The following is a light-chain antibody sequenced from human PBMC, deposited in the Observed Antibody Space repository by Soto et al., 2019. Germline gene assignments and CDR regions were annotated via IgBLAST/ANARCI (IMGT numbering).Light chain of an antibody. V-gene: IGLV1-44*01. Sequence: QSVLTQPPSASGTPGQRVTISCSGSSSNIGSNSVHWYQQLPGTAPKLLIYTSNQRPSGIPDRFSGSKSGTSASLAISGLQSEDEAEYYCAAWDDRLNGVLFGGGTKLTVL. J-gene: IGLJ2*01. CDR1: SSNIGSNS. CDR3: AAWDDRLNGVL. CDR2: TSN.